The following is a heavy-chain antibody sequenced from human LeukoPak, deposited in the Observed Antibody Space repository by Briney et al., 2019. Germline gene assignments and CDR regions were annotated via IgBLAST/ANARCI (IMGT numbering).Heavy chain of an antibody. CDR3: AHGAMYQLDY. Sequence: GGSLRLSCAASGFTFSSYEMNWVRQAPGKGLEWVSYISSSGSTIYYADSVKGRFTISGDNSRNTLFLQMNSLRAEDTAVYYCAHGAMYQLDYWGQGTLVTVSS. D-gene: IGHD2-2*01. CDR1: GFTFSSYE. CDR2: ISSSGSTI. J-gene: IGHJ4*02. V-gene: IGHV3-48*03.